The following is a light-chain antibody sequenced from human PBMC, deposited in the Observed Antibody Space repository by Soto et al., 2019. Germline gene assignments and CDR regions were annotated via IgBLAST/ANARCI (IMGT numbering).Light chain of an antibody. J-gene: IGLJ2*01. V-gene: IGLV2-14*01. CDR2: DVS. CDR1: SSDVGGYNY. Sequence: QSALTQPASVSGSPGQSITISCTGTSSDVGGYNYVSWYQQHPGKAPKLMIYDVSNRPSGVSNRFSGSKSGNTASLTISGLEYEDDDDYYCSSYPISCTPLVFGGGPEVTVL. CDR3: SSYPISCTPLV.